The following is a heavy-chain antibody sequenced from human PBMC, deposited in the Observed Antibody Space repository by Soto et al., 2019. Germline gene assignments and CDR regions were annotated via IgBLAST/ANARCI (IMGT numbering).Heavy chain of an antibody. J-gene: IGHJ6*02. Sequence: GGSLRLSCAASGFTFSSYSMNWVRQAPGKGLEWVSSISSSSSYIYYADSVKGRFTISRDNAKNSLYLQMNSLRAEDTAVYYCARGRGYYYGSGTPRRDYYYYYGMDVWGQGTTVTVSS. V-gene: IGHV3-21*01. D-gene: IGHD3-10*01. CDR2: ISSSSSYI. CDR1: GFTFSSYS. CDR3: ARGRGYYYGSGTPRRDYYYYYGMDV.